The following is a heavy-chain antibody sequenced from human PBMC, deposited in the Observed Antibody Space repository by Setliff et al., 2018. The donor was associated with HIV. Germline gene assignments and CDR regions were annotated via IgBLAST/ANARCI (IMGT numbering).Heavy chain of an antibody. CDR2: IYYSGSA. CDR3: ARGRQFTFWSAYMHMDV. J-gene: IGHJ6*03. V-gene: IGHV4-39*07. Sequence: SETLSLTCTVSRDSIRNGAYYWGWIRQPPGKGLEWIGSIYYSGSAYYNPSFKSRVTLSVDTSENQFSLRLSSVTAADTAVYYCARGRQFTFWSAYMHMDVWGKGTSVTVSS. D-gene: IGHD3-3*01. CDR1: RDSIRNGAYY.